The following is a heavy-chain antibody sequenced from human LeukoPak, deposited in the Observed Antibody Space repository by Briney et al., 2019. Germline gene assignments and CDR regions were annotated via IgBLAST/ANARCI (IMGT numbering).Heavy chain of an antibody. V-gene: IGHV1-2*02. Sequence: ASVKVSCMASGYTFTGYYMHWVRQAPGQGLEWMGWINPNSGGTNYAQKFQGRVTMTRDTSISTAYMELSRLRSDDTAVYYCARSHCSSTSCDGDAFDIWGQGTMVTASS. J-gene: IGHJ3*02. CDR3: ARSHCSSTSCDGDAFDI. D-gene: IGHD2-2*01. CDR1: GYTFTGYY. CDR2: INPNSGGT.